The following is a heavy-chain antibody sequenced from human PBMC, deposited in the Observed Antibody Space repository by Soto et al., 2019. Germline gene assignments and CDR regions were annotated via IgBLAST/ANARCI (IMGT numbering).Heavy chain of an antibody. CDR1: GGTFSSYA. V-gene: IGHV1-69*01. J-gene: IGHJ6*02. D-gene: IGHD3-3*01. Sequence: QVQLVQSGAEVKKPGSSVKVSCKAAGGTFSSYAISWVRQAPGQGLEWMGGIIHIFGTANYGQKFQGRVTITADECTSSAYMELSSLRSEDTAVYYCAREEDQYDFGSGYYSSRYYYGMDVWCQGSTVTVSS. CDR2: IIHIFGTA. CDR3: AREEDQYDFGSGYYSSRYYYGMDV.